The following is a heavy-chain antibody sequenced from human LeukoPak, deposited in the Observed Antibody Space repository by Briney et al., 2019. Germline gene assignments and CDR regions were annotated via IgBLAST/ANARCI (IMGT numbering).Heavy chain of an antibody. V-gene: IGHV3-23*01. CDR1: GFTFSSYA. J-gene: IGHJ6*02. D-gene: IGHD2-2*01. CDR2: ISGSGGST. CDR3: AMISSTSFYYYGMDV. Sequence: GGSLRLSCAASGFTFSSYAMSCVRQAPGKGLEWVSAISGSGGSTYYADSVKGRFTISRDNSKNTLYLQMNSLRAEDTAVYYCAMISSTSFYYYGMDVWGQGTTVTVPS.